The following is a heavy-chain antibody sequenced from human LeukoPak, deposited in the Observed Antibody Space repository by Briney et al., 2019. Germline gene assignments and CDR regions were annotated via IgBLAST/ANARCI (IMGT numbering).Heavy chain of an antibody. CDR2: INHSGST. V-gene: IGHV4-34*01. D-gene: IGHD3-9*01. Sequence: SETLSLTCAVYGGSFSGYYWSWIRQPPGKGLEWIGEINHSGSTNYNPSLKSRVTISVATSKNQFSLKLSSVTAADTAVYYCARGLGYYDILTGYYYYFDYWGQGTLVTVSS. CDR3: ARGLGYYDILTGYYYYFDY. CDR1: GGSFSGYY. J-gene: IGHJ4*02.